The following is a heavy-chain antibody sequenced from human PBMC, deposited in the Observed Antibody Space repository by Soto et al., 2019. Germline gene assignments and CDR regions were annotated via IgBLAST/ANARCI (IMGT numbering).Heavy chain of an antibody. D-gene: IGHD6-13*01. CDR1: GFTFDDYA. J-gene: IGHJ2*01. Sequence: EVQLVESGGGLVQPGRSLRLSCAASGFTFDDYAMHWVRQAPGKGLEWVSGISWNSGSIGYADSVKGRFTISSDNATNYLYLQMNSLRAEDTALYYCAKDMSSSDNYWYFDLWGSGTLVTVSS. CDR3: AKDMSSSDNYWYFDL. V-gene: IGHV3-9*01. CDR2: ISWNSGSI.